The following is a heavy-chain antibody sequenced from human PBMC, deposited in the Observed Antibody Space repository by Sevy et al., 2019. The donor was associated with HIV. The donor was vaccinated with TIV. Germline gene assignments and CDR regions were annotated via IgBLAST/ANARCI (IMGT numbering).Heavy chain of an antibody. CDR3: AGVGYCRGGTCFSGFYYGMDV. CDR1: GFTLTNEF. Sequence: GGSLRLSCAVSGFTLTNEFFSWVRQAPGKGLEWVAVVYSGGATYYGDSVKGRFTIARDKSRSTLYLQMKSLRAEDTAVYYCAGVGYCRGGTCFSGFYYGMDVWGQGTTVTVSS. D-gene: IGHD2-15*01. V-gene: IGHV3-53*01. J-gene: IGHJ6*02. CDR2: VYSGGAT.